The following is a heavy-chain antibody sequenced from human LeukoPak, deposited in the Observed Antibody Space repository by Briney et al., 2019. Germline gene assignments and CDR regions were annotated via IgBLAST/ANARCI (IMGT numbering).Heavy chain of an antibody. V-gene: IGHV3-23*02. D-gene: IGHD1-1*01. CDR1: GFTFSSYG. CDR3: AKDSGKDLRMVGERHGY. Sequence: GGSLKLSCEASGFTFSSYGMAWVRQAPGKGLEWVWGISGSGGGTYYGASVKGHFTISRDNSRTTVYLQLNSLKAEATAVYYCAKDSGKDLRMVGERHGYWGQGTLVTVSS. CDR2: ISGSGGGT. J-gene: IGHJ4*02.